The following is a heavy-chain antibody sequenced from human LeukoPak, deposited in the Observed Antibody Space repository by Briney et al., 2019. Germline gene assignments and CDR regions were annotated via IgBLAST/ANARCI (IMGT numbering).Heavy chain of an antibody. V-gene: IGHV4-39*01. CDR2: MYYSGST. J-gene: IGHJ4*02. D-gene: IGHD5-24*01. Sequence: SETLSLTCTVSGGSISSYYWGWIRQPPGKGLEWIGSMYYSGSTYYNPSLKSRVTISVDTSKNQFSLKLSSVTAADTAVYYCASFVDGYNFVDYWGQGTLVTVSS. CDR1: GGSISSYY. CDR3: ASFVDGYNFVDY.